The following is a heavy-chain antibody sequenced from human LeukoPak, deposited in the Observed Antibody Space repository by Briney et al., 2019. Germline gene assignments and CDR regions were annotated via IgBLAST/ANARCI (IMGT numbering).Heavy chain of an antibody. CDR3: AKDVNYYDSSGYLIPFDY. V-gene: IGHV3-23*01. D-gene: IGHD3-22*01. Sequence: GGSRRLSCSASGFTFSRFAMTWVRQLPGRGLEWVSSISGNGHQTYYADSVKGRFSVSRDNSKNILYLQMDSLRADDSALYYCAKDVNYYDSSGYLIPFDYWGQGTLVTVSS. CDR1: GFTFSRFA. J-gene: IGHJ4*02. CDR2: ISGNGHQT.